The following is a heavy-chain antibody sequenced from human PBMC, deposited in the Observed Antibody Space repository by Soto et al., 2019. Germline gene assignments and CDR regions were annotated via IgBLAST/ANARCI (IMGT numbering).Heavy chain of an antibody. J-gene: IGHJ4*02. Sequence: QVQLVESGGGVVQPGRSLRLSCATSGFAFSNYGMHWVRQAPGKGLEWVALIWYDGSNKYYADSVKGRFTISRDNSKNTLYLQVNSLRAEDTAVYYCAGSPPGVAGRYYFDYWGQGTVVTVSS. CDR2: IWYDGSNK. CDR1: GFAFSNYG. V-gene: IGHV3-33*01. D-gene: IGHD6-6*01. CDR3: AGSPPGVAGRYYFDY.